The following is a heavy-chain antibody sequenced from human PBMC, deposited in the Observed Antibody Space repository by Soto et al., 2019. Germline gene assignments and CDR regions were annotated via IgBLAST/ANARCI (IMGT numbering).Heavy chain of an antibody. D-gene: IGHD2-21*02. CDR3: AGEYCGGDCYSAARYGMDV. Sequence: VQLVQSGAEVKKPGASVKVSCKASGYTFSSYAMHWVRQAPGQRLEWMGWINAGNGNTKYSQKFQGRVTITRDTSASTAYMELSSLRSEDTAVYYCAGEYCGGDCYSAARYGMDVWGPGTTVTVSS. CDR1: GYTFSSYA. CDR2: INAGNGNT. V-gene: IGHV1-3*01. J-gene: IGHJ6*02.